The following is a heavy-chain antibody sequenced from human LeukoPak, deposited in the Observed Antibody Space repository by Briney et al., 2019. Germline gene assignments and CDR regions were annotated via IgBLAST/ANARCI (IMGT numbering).Heavy chain of an antibody. Sequence: SETLSLTCIVSGGSISSYYWSWIRQFPGKGLEWIGYIYYTGSTNYNPSLESRVIISVDRSKSQFSLKLSAVTAADTAVYYCAREPTYSRFDPWGQGTLVTVSS. V-gene: IGHV4-59*12. CDR1: GGSISSYY. J-gene: IGHJ5*02. D-gene: IGHD2-21*01. CDR3: AREPTYSRFDP. CDR2: IYYTGST.